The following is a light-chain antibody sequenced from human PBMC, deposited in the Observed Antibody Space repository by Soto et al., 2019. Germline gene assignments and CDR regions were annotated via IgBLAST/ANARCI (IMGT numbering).Light chain of an antibody. V-gene: IGKV3-15*01. Sequence: ELVLTQSPATVSVSPGERATLSCRASQGVGSTLAWYQQEPGRAPRLLIYAASTRATGIPARFSGSGSGTEFTLIISSLQSEDFAVYYCQQSNNWPFTVGPGTKVDI. CDR3: QQSNNWPFT. J-gene: IGKJ3*01. CDR2: AAS. CDR1: QGVGST.